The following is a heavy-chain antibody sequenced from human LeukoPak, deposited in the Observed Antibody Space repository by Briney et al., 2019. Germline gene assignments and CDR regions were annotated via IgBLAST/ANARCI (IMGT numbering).Heavy chain of an antibody. Sequence: GGSLRLSCAASGFTFSSYAMSWVRQAPGKGLEWVSAISGSGGSTYYADSVKGRFTISRDNSKNTLYLQMNSLRAEDTAVYYCARDKYSSGWYALLFDYWGQGTLVTVSS. CDR1: GFTFSSYA. CDR3: ARDKYSSGWYALLFDY. CDR2: ISGSGGST. D-gene: IGHD6-19*01. V-gene: IGHV3-23*01. J-gene: IGHJ4*02.